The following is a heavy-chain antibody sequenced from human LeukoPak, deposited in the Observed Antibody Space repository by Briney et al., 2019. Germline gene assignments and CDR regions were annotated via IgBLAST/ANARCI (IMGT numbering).Heavy chain of an antibody. CDR3: ARVRYAAATHFDY. D-gene: IGHD2-15*01. CDR2: ISSSSSYI. J-gene: IGHJ4*02. Sequence: GGSLRLSCAASGFTFSSYSMNWVRQAPGKGLEWVSSISSSSSYIYYADSVKGRFTISRDNAKNSLYLQMNSLRAEDTAVYYCARVRYAAATHFDYWGQGTLVTVSS. V-gene: IGHV3-21*01. CDR1: GFTFSSYS.